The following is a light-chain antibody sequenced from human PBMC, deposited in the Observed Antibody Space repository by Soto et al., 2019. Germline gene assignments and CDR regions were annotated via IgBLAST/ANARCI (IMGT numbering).Light chain of an antibody. V-gene: IGKV3-20*01. CDR3: AQFSCYALT. Sequence: RYQETRTLSGGERVSLSVVTSQTVRNHYLAWYQQKPGQAPRLLIYDASSRATGIPDRFSGGGSGTRFSPTVSVLEPNDFSEYSCAQFSCYALTLAAGTKVDI. CDR2: DAS. J-gene: IGKJ4*01. CDR1: QTVRNHY.